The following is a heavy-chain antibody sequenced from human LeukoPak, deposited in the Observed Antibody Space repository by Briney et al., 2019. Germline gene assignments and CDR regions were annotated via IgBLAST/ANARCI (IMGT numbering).Heavy chain of an antibody. Sequence: SETLSLTCTVSGGSINSYYWNWIRQPPGKGLEWLGYIHSSGNTRYHPSLRSRVTMSVDTYKNQFSLKLDSVTAADTAVYYCGRAGRYCSGGSCYGENWFDPWGQGTLVTVSS. CDR2: IHSSGNT. V-gene: IGHV4-59*01. CDR1: GGSINSYY. J-gene: IGHJ5*02. D-gene: IGHD2-15*01. CDR3: GRAGRYCSGGSCYGENWFDP.